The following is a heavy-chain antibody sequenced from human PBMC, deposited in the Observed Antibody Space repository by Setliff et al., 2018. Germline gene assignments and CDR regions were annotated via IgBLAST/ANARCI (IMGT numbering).Heavy chain of an antibody. CDR2: IAPYNGNT. Sequence: GASVKVSCKTSGYNFITFGISWVRQAPGQGLEWLGWIAPYNGNTDYAQKFQGRVTMTTDTSTNTAHMELRSLTSADTAIYYCTRGPGPWVVVAMPFDCWGQGTQVTVSS. CDR1: GYNFITFG. CDR3: TRGPGPWVVVAMPFDC. D-gene: IGHD5-12*01. V-gene: IGHV1-18*01. J-gene: IGHJ4*02.